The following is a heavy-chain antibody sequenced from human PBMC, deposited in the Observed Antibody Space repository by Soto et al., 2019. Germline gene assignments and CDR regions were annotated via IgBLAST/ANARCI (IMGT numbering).Heavy chain of an antibody. V-gene: IGHV3-64*01. CDR2: ISSNGGST. CDR3: ARDGIGGWEYYYYYMDV. D-gene: IGHD3-16*01. J-gene: IGHJ6*03. Sequence: VQLVESGGGVVQPGGSLRLSCAASGFTFSSYAMHWVRQAPGKGLEYVSAISSNGGSTYYANSVKGRFTISRXNSKNTLYLQMGSLRAEDMAVYYCARDGIGGWEYYYYYMDVWGKGTTVTVSS. CDR1: GFTFSSYA.